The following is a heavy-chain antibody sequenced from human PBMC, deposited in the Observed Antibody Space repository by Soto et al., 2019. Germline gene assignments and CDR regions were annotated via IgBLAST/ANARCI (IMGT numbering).Heavy chain of an antibody. CDR1: GGSISSDDYY. Sequence: PSETLSLTCTVSGGSISSDDYYWSWIRQPPGKGLEWIGFIYYTGNTYCNPSLRSRCSMSLDTSENQFSLKLSSVTAADTAVYYCARSGRPLTEFHSWGQGILVPSPQ. CDR2: IYYTGNT. J-gene: IGHJ4*02. CDR3: ARSGRPLTEFHS. D-gene: IGHD6-25*01. V-gene: IGHV4-30-4*01.